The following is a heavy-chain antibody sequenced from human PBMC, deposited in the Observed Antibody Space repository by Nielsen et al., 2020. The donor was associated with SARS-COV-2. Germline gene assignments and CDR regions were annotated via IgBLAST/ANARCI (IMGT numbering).Heavy chain of an antibody. D-gene: IGHD6-13*01. CDR3: AKGGRGSSWRPYYYGIDV. V-gene: IGHV3-30*18. Sequence: WIRQPPGKGLEWVAVISYDGSNKYYADSVKGRFTISRDNSKNTLYLQMNSLRAEDTAVYYCAKGGRGSSWRPYYYGIDVWGKGTTVTVSS. J-gene: IGHJ6*04. CDR2: ISYDGSNK.